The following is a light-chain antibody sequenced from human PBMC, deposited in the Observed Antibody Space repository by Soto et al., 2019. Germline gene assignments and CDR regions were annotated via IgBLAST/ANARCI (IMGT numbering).Light chain of an antibody. CDR3: NSYTSSSTLYV. CDR1: SSDIGGYNY. J-gene: IGLJ1*01. CDR2: EVS. Sequence: QSVLTQPASVSGSPGQSITISCTGTSSDIGGYNYVSWYQQHPGKAPKLMLYEVSNRPSGVSNRFSGSKSGNTASLTITGLQAEDYADYYYNSYTSSSTLYVFGTGTKLTFL. V-gene: IGLV2-14*01.